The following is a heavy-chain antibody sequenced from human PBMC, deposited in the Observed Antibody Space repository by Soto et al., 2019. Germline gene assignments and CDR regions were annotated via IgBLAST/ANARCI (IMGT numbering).Heavy chain of an antibody. V-gene: IGHV1-69*13. J-gene: IGHJ5*02. CDR1: GGTFSSYA. CDR3: ARAVYDFWSGYYITWFDP. CDR2: IIPIFGTA. Sequence: SVKVSCKASGGTFSSYAISWVRQAPGQGLEWMGGIIPIFGTANYAQKFQGRVTITADESTSTAYMELSSLRSEDTAVYYCARAVYDFWSGYYITWFDPWGQGTLVTVSS. D-gene: IGHD3-3*01.